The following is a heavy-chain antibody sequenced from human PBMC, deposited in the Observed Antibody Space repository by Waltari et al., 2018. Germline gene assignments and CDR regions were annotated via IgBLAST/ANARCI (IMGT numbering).Heavy chain of an antibody. Sequence: QVQLVQYGDEVKKPGPSVKVSCKVSGYTLTELSMHWVRQAPGKGLEWMGGFDPEDGETIYAQKFQVRVTMTEDTSTDTAYMELSSLRSEDTAVYYCATDGGSGWYYFDYWGQGTLVTVSS. CDR1: GYTLTELS. CDR2: FDPEDGET. D-gene: IGHD6-19*01. V-gene: IGHV1-24*01. CDR3: ATDGGSGWYYFDY. J-gene: IGHJ4*02.